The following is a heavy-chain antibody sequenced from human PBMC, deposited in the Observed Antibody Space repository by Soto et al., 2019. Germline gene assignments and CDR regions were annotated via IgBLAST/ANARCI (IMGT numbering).Heavy chain of an antibody. Sequence: PSETLSLTCAVYGGSFSGYYWSWIRQPPGKGLEWIGEINHSGSTNYNPSLKSRVTISVDTSKNQFSLKLSSVTAADTAVYYCARGVVVVAATHQGGYWFDPWGQGTLVTVSS. CDR3: ARGVVVVAATHQGGYWFDP. J-gene: IGHJ5*02. CDR1: GGSFSGYY. CDR2: INHSGST. V-gene: IGHV4-34*01. D-gene: IGHD2-15*01.